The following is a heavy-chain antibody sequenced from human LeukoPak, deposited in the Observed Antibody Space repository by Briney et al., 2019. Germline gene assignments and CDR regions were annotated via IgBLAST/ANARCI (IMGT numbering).Heavy chain of an antibody. CDR1: GFTFSSYA. Sequence: GGSLRLSCAASGFTFSSYAMSWVRQAPGKGLEWVSTISGSGGSTYYADSVKGRFTISRDNSKNTLYLQMNSLRPEDTAVYYCAKQDCSGGSCYSFTEYFQHWGQGTLVTVSS. J-gene: IGHJ1*01. CDR3: AKQDCSGGSCYSFTEYFQH. CDR2: ISGSGGST. D-gene: IGHD2-15*01. V-gene: IGHV3-23*01.